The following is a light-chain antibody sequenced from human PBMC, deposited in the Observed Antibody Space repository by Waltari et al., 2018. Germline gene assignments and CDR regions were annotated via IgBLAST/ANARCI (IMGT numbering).Light chain of an antibody. CDR2: EVS. Sequence: QSALTQPASVSGSPGQSITISCTGTSSDVGGYNYVSWYQHHPGNAPKLMIYEVSNRPSGVSTRFSGSKSGNTASLTSSGLQAEDEADYHCSSYTSSNTYDVFGTGTKVTVL. CDR1: SSDVGGYNY. J-gene: IGLJ1*01. V-gene: IGLV2-14*01. CDR3: SSYTSSNTYDV.